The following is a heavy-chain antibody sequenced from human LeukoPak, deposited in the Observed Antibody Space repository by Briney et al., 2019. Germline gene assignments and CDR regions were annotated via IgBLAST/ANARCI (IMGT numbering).Heavy chain of an antibody. V-gene: IGHV4-59*08. CDR2: IYHSGST. D-gene: IGHD3-22*01. CDR3: ARARRYYYDSSGHDAEYFQH. CDR1: GGSISSYY. Sequence: SETLSLTCTVSGGSISSYYWSWIRQPPGKGLEWIGSIYHSGSTYYNPSLKSRVTISVDTSKNQFSLKLSSVTAADTAVYYCARARRYYYDSSGHDAEYFQHWGQGTLVTVSS. J-gene: IGHJ1*01.